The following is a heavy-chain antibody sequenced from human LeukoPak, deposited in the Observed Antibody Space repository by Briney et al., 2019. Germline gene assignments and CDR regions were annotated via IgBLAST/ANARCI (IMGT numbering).Heavy chain of an antibody. D-gene: IGHD3-22*01. J-gene: IGHJ3*02. V-gene: IGHV1-18*04. CDR1: GYTFTDYY. CDR3: ARDYRYYYDSSGVPDAFDI. CDR2: ISAYNGNT. Sequence: GASVKVSCKASGYTFTDYYIHWVRQAPGQGLEWMGWISAYNGNTNYAQKLQGRVTMTTDTSTSTAYMELRSLRSDDTAVYYCARDYRYYYDSSGVPDAFDIWGQGTMVTVSS.